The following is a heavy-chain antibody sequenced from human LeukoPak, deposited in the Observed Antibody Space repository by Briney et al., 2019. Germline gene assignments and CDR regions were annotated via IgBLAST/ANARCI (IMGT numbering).Heavy chain of an antibody. V-gene: IGHV3-48*03. Sequence: PGGSLRLSCAASGFTFSSYEMNWVRQAPGKGLEWVSYISSSGSTINYADSVKGRFTISRDNAKNSLYLQMNSLRAEDTAVYYCARDWDDIVGATTRYYYGMDVWGQGTTVTVSS. CDR3: ARDWDDIVGATTRYYYGMDV. CDR1: GFTFSSYE. CDR2: ISSSGSTI. D-gene: IGHD1-26*01. J-gene: IGHJ6*02.